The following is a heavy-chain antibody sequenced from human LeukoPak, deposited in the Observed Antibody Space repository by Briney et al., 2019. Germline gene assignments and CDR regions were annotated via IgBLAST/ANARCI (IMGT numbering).Heavy chain of an antibody. J-gene: IGHJ5*02. CDR3: ARGYYYGSGSYSGNWFDP. Sequence: PSETLSLTCAVYGGSFSGYYWSWIRQPPGKGLEWIGEINHSGSTNYNPSLKSRVTISVDTSKNQFSLKLSSVTAADPAVYYCARGYYYGSGSYSGNWFDPWGQGTLVTVSS. D-gene: IGHD3-10*01. CDR2: INHSGST. V-gene: IGHV4-34*01. CDR1: GGSFSGYY.